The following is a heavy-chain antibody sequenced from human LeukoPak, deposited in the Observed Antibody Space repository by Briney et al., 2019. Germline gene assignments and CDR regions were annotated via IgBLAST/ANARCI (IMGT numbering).Heavy chain of an antibody. J-gene: IGHJ6*02. CDR2: IYSGGST. D-gene: IGHD2-15*01. Sequence: GGSLRLSCAASGFTVSSNYMSWVRQAPGKGLEWVSVIYSGGSTYYADSVKGRFTVSRDNSKNTLYLQMNSLRAEDTAVYYCARDPGSGNYYYYYGMDVWGQGTTVTVSS. CDR3: ARDPGSGNYYYYYGMDV. V-gene: IGHV3-66*01. CDR1: GFTVSSNY.